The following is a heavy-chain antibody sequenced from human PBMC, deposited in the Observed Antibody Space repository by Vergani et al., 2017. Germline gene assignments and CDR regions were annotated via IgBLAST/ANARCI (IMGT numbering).Heavy chain of an antibody. Sequence: EVHLLESGGGQVEAGGSLRLSCVASGFTFSNSAMSWVRQTSGKGLEWVSAISGHGDRTYYADSVKGRFTISGDNSKNTVYLQMNSLKAEDRATYYCARSRIYYGAGSPDYWGQGTLVTVSS. CDR1: GFTFSNSA. CDR2: ISGHGDRT. D-gene: IGHD3-10*01. V-gene: IGHV3-23*01. J-gene: IGHJ4*02. CDR3: ARSRIYYGAGSPDY.